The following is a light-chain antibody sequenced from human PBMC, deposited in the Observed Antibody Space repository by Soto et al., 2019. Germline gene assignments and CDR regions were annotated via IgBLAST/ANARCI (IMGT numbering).Light chain of an antibody. CDR3: QQRSNWPPLT. CDR2: DAS. V-gene: IGKV3-11*01. Sequence: EIVLTQSPATLSLSPGDRATLSCRARQSVSSYLAWYQQKPGHAPRLLIYDASNRATGIPARFSGSGSGTDFTLTISSLEPEEVAVYDCQQRSNWPPLTFGGGTKVEIK. CDR1: QSVSSY. J-gene: IGKJ4*01.